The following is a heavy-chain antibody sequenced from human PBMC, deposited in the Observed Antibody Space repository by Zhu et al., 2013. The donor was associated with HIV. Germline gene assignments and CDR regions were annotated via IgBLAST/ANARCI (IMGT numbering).Heavy chain of an antibody. CDR1: GYTFTNFY. CDR3: ARDRSLSGAFDL. J-gene: IGHJ3*01. D-gene: IGHD3-10*01. V-gene: IGHV1-46*01. Sequence: QVQLVQSGAEVKKPGASVKVSCKASGYTFTNFYIHWVRQAPGHGLEWMGIFNPSGGSTSYAQKFQGRVTVTRDTSTSTVYMELSSLRSEDTAIYYCARDRSLSGAFDLWGQGQWSPSLQ. CDR2: FNPSGGST.